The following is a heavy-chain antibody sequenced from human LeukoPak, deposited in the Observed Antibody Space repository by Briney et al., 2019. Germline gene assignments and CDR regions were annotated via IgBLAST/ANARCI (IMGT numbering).Heavy chain of an antibody. CDR1: GFTFGSHD. J-gene: IGHJ5*02. CDR3: AKDSIAVAGWFDP. CDR2: ISGSGGST. V-gene: IGHV3-23*01. Sequence: GGSLRLSCAASGFTFGSHDMSWVRQAPGKGLEWVSAISGSGGSTYYADSVKGRFTISRDNSKNTLYLQMNSLRAEDTAVYYCAKDSIAVAGWFDPWGQGTLVTVSS. D-gene: IGHD6-19*01.